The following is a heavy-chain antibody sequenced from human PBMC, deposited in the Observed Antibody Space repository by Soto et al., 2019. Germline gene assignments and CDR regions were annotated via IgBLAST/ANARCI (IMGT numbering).Heavy chain of an antibody. CDR2: VSGSGGST. CDR1: GFTFTNYA. D-gene: IGHD2-2*01. J-gene: IGHJ5*02. CDR3: ARGVKYQPLNCFDP. Sequence: TGGSLRLSCAASGFTFTNYAMNWVRQAPGKGLEWVSGVSGSGGSTYYADSVKGRFTISRDNSKNTLFLQMNSLRAEDTAVYYCARGVKYQPLNCFDPWGQGTLVTVSS. V-gene: IGHV3-23*01.